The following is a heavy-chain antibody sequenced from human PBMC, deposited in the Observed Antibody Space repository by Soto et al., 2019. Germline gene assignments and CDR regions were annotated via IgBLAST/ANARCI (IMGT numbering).Heavy chain of an antibody. Sequence: VQLVESGGGVVQPGESLRLSCVVSGLTFSNYAMHWVRQAPGKGLEWVAVILFDGSKEYYADSVKGRFTISRDNSNNTLFMQMRSMRRENTALYYCARLQGNSYGSDIAQHFWGQGTPVTVSS. D-gene: IGHD5-18*01. V-gene: IGHV3-30*04. J-gene: IGHJ4*02. CDR1: GLTFSNYA. CDR3: ARLQGNSYGSDIAQHF. CDR2: ILFDGSKE.